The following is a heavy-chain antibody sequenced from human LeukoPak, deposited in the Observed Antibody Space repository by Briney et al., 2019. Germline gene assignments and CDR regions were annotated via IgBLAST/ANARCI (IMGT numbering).Heavy chain of an antibody. V-gene: IGHV4-38-2*02. Sequence: SETLSLTCTVSSYSISSGYYWGWIRQPPGKGLEWIGEIYHSGSTNYNPSLKSRVTISVDKSKNQFSLKLSSVTAADTAVYYCAREGYDILTGWATLFDYWGQGTLVTVSS. D-gene: IGHD3-9*01. CDR3: AREGYDILTGWATLFDY. CDR2: IYHSGST. J-gene: IGHJ4*02. CDR1: SYSISSGYY.